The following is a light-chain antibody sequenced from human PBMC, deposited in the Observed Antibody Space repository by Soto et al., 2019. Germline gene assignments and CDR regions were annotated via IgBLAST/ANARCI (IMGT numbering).Light chain of an antibody. J-gene: IGKJ5*01. CDR3: QQRSNWQVT. V-gene: IGKV3D-20*02. CDR2: ATS. CDR1: QSVSSIY. Sequence: EIVFTQSPCTLSLSPGERATLSCRASQSVSSIYLAWYQQKPGQAPSLLIYATSSRATGIPDRFSGSGSGTDFTLTISSLEPEDFAVYYCQQRSNWQVTFGQGTRLEI.